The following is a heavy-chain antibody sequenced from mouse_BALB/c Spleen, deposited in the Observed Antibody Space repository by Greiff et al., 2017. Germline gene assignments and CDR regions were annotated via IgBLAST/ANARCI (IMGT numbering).Heavy chain of an antibody. CDR2: ISSGGST. Sequence: DVKLVESGGGLVKPGGSLKLSCAASGFTFSSYAMSWVRQTPEKRLEWVASISSGGSTYYPDSVKGRFTISRDNARNILYLQMSSLRSEDTAMYYCARGGYPHYYAMDYWGQGTSVTVSS. D-gene: IGHD2-2*01. CDR1: GFTFSSYA. CDR3: ARGGYPHYYAMDY. J-gene: IGHJ4*01. V-gene: IGHV5-6-5*01.